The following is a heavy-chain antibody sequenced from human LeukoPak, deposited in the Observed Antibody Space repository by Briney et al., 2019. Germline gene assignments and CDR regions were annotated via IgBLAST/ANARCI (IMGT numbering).Heavy chain of an antibody. D-gene: IGHD3-22*01. CDR2: IYTSGST. J-gene: IGHJ3*02. CDR1: GGSISSYY. CDR3: ARGDYYDSSGYYLYAFDI. Sequence: PSETLSLTCTVSGGSISSYYWSWIRQPAGKGLEWIGRIYTSGSTNYNPSLKSRVTMSVDTSKNQFSLKLSSVTAADTAVYYCARGDYYDSSGYYLYAFDIWGQGTMVTVSS. V-gene: IGHV4-4*07.